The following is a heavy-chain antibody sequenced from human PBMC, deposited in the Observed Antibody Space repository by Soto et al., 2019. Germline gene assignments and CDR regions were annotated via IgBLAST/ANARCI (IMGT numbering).Heavy chain of an antibody. CDR2: ISRSGSDI. CDR3: ATVGYCSSTSCQTRYYYYGMDV. CDR1: GFTFSDYN. J-gene: IGHJ6*02. Sequence: VQLVESGGGLVQPGESLRLSCAVSGFTFSDYNMNWVRQAPGKGLEWVSYISRSGSDIYYADSVKGRFTISRDNAKNSLFLQMNSLRAEDTAVYYCATVGYCSSTSCQTRYYYYGMDVWGQGTTVTVSS. D-gene: IGHD2-2*03. V-gene: IGHV3-11*01.